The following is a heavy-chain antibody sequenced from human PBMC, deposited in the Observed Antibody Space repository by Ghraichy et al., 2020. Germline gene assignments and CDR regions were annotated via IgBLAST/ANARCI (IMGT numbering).Heavy chain of an antibody. D-gene: IGHD4-23*01. CDR2: IYWDDDE. CDR3: ARGLGGGNSCYFDY. J-gene: IGHJ4*02. Sequence: SGPTLVKPTQTLTLTCTFSGFSLSTYGVGVGWIRQPPGKALEWLALIYWDDDERYRPSLKNRVTITKDTSKNQLVLTMTNMDPVDTATYFCARGLGGGNSCYFDYWGQGTLVTVSS. V-gene: IGHV2-5*02. CDR1: GFSLSTYGVG.